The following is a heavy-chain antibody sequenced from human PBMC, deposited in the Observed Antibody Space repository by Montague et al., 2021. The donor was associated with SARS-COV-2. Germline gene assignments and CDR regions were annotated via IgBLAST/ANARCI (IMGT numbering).Heavy chain of an antibody. CDR1: GGPLSPFY. D-gene: IGHD2-2*01. V-gene: IGHV4-59*08. J-gene: IGHJ6*02. CDR2: IFYNRNT. CDR3: GSDQAGDV. Sequence: SETLSLTCTVYGGPLSPFYWSWLRQPPGKGLEWIGYIFYNRNTRYNPSLKSRLTFSVDTSKNQFSLELRSVTAADASVYYCGSDQAGDVWGQGTTVTVSS.